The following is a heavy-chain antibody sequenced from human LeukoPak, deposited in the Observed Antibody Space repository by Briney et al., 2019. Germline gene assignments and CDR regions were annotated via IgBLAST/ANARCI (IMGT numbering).Heavy chain of an antibody. CDR2: INWNGGST. Sequence: SWVRQPPGKGLEWVSGINWNGGSTGYADSVKGRFTISRDNAKNSLYLDMNSLRAEDTAVYYCARGHTAVTRHFDFWGQGTLVTVSS. CDR3: ARGHTAVTRHFDF. J-gene: IGHJ4*02. V-gene: IGHV3-20*03. D-gene: IGHD4-17*01.